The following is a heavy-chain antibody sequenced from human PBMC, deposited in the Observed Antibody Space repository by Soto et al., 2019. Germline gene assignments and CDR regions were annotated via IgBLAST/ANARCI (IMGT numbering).Heavy chain of an antibody. CDR1: GGSISSYY. D-gene: IGHD3-10*01. CDR3: AGGITMVRGVINPYYFEY. Sequence: PSETLSLTCTVSGGSISSYYWSCIRQPPWKGLEWIGYIYSSGSTNYNPSLKSRVTISVDTSKNQFSLKLSSVTAAGTAVYYCAGGITMVRGVINPYYFEYWGQGTMVTVSS. CDR2: IYSSGST. J-gene: IGHJ4*02. V-gene: IGHV4-59*01.